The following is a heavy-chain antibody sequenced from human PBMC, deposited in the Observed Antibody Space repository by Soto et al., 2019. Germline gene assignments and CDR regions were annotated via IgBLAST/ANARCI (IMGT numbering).Heavy chain of an antibody. Sequence: QVLLVESGGGVVQPGRSLRLSCAASGFTFSSYVMHWVRQAPGKGLEWVAIISYDGSSDHYADSVKGRFTISRDNSKNTVYLQMNSLRAEDTAVYYCARGLYSSSWYGGYWGQGTLVTVSS. CDR2: ISYDGSSD. CDR1: GFTFSSYV. CDR3: ARGLYSSSWYGGY. J-gene: IGHJ4*02. D-gene: IGHD6-13*01. V-gene: IGHV3-30-3*01.